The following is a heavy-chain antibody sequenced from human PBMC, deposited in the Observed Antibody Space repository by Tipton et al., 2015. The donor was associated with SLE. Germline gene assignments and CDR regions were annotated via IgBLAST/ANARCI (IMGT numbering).Heavy chain of an antibody. J-gene: IGHJ3*02. CDR1: GFTFSSSW. V-gene: IGHV3-74*01. CDR3: ARTSSGGAFDI. Sequence: SLRLSCAASGFTFSSSWMHWVRQAPGKGPVCVSRINSDGSSTTYADSVKGRFTISRDNAKNTLYLQMNSLRAEDTAVYYCARTSSGGAFDIWGQGTMVTVSS. D-gene: IGHD2-2*01. CDR2: INSDGSST.